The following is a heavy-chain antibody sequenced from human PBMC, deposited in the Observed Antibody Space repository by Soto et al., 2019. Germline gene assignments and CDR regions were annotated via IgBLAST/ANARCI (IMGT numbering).Heavy chain of an antibody. CDR3: ARDAKGSYYFDY. V-gene: IGHV3-21*01. CDR2: ISSSGTYM. Sequence: EVRLVESGGGLVKPGGSLRLSCAASGFTFSSYSMNWVRQAPGKGLEWVSSISSSGTYMYYADSLKGRFTISRDNAKKSLYLQMNSLRAEDTAVYYCARDAKGSYYFDYWGQGTLVTVSS. J-gene: IGHJ4*02. CDR1: GFTFSSYS.